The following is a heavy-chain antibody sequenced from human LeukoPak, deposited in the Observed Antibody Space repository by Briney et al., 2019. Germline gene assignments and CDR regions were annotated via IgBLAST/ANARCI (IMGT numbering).Heavy chain of an antibody. V-gene: IGHV3-11*04. D-gene: IGHD2-2*01. Sequence: GGSLRLSXAASGFTFSDYYMSWIRQPPGKGLEWVSYISSSGSTIYYAYSVKGQFTISRDNDSNSLYLQMNSLRAEDTAVYHCARAARGYCSSTCCFRFDYWGQGTLVTVSS. CDR1: GFTFSDYY. J-gene: IGHJ4*02. CDR3: ARAARGYCSSTCCFRFDY. CDR2: ISSSGSTI.